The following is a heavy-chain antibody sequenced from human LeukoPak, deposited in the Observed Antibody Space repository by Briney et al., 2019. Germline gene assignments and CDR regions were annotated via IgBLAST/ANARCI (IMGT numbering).Heavy chain of an antibody. CDR3: ARANYYDTSGSVDY. J-gene: IGHJ4*02. V-gene: IGHV4-34*01. Sequence: SETLSLTCAVYGGSFSGYYWSWIRQSPGKGLEWIGETYHSGSTNYNSSLKSRVTISLDTSKNQFSLKLSSVTAADTAVYYCARANYYDTSGSVDYWGQGTLVTVSS. CDR1: GGSFSGYY. CDR2: TYHSGST. D-gene: IGHD3-22*01.